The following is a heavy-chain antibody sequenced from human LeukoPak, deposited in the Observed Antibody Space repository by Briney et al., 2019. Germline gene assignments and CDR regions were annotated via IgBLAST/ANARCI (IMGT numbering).Heavy chain of an antibody. CDR3: VRDPSGSGFAFDS. CDR2: IWFDGSNK. V-gene: IGHV3-33*01. D-gene: IGHD1-1*01. J-gene: IGHJ4*02. CDR1: GFIFSNDA. Sequence: PGGSLRLFCAASGFIFSNDAMHWVRQAPGKGLEWVAFIWFDGSNKHYADSVKGRFTISRDNSEDTLYLQMNSLRAEDTAVYYCVRDPSGSGFAFDSWRQGALVTVSS.